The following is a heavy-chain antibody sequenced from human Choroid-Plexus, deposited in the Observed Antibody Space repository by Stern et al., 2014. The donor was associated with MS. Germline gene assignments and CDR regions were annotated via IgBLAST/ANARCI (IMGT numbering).Heavy chain of an antibody. CDR3: AKDRQYLTYFFDH. V-gene: IGHV3-30*18. CDR1: GFTFGSCA. D-gene: IGHD2/OR15-2a*01. CDR2: VSYDGSNK. Sequence: VQLVESGGGVVQPGRPLRLSCVASGFTFGSCAMHWVRQAPGKGLEWVYGVSYDGSNKYYADSVKGRFTISRDNSQNTLYMQMSSLRPEDTAVYYCAKDRQYLTYFFDHWGQGSLVTVSS. J-gene: IGHJ5*02.